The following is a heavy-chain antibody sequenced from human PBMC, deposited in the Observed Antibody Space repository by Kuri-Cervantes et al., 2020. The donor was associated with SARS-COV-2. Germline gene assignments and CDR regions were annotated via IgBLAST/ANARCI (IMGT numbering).Heavy chain of an antibody. CDR1: GFTFSSYA. V-gene: IGHV3-23*01. CDR2: ISGSGGST. D-gene: IGHD1-26*01. J-gene: IGHJ1*01. CDR3: ARAPSILGATLGYFQQ. Sequence: GGSLRLSCAASGFTFSSYAMSWVRQAPGKGLEWVSAISGSGGSTYYADSVKGRFTISRDNSKNTLYLQMNSLRAGDTAVYYCARAPSILGATLGYFQQWGQGTLVTVSS.